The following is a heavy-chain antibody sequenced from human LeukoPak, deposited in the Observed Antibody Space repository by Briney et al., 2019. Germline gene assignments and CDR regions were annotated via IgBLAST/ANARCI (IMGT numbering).Heavy chain of an antibody. V-gene: IGHV1-8*01. D-gene: IGHD4-23*01. CDR3: AGHDYGGKPAGSMDV. J-gene: IGHJ6*02. Sequence: GASVKVSCKASGYTFTSYDINWVRQATGQGVEWMGWMNPNSGNTGYAQKFQGRVTMTRNTSISTAYMELSSLRSEDTAVYYCAGHDYGGKPAGSMDVWGQGTTVTVSS. CDR2: MNPNSGNT. CDR1: GYTFTSYD.